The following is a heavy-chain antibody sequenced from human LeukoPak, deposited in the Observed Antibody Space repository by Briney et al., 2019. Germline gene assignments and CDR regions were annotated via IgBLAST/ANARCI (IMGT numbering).Heavy chain of an antibody. Sequence: GGSLRLSCAASGFTFSSYSMNWVRQAPGKGLEWVSSISSSSSYIYYADSVKGRFTISRDNSKNTLYLQMNSLRAEDTAVYYCAKGYDDWFDPWGQGTLVTVSS. J-gene: IGHJ5*02. CDR2: ISSSSSYI. V-gene: IGHV3-21*04. CDR1: GFTFSSYS. CDR3: AKGYDDWFDP. D-gene: IGHD1-1*01.